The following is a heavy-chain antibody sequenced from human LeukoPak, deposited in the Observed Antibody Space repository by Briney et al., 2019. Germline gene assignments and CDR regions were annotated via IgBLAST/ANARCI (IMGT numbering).Heavy chain of an antibody. CDR3: ARDTEGSAVVVPAAMSAFDI. V-gene: IGHV3-30*03. J-gene: IGHJ3*02. D-gene: IGHD2-2*01. Sequence: GGSLRLSCAASGFTFSSYGMHWVRQAPGKGLEWVAVISYDGSNKYYADSVKGRFTISRDNAKNSLYLQMNSLRAEDTAVYYCARDTEGSAVVVPAAMSAFDIWGQGTMVTVSS. CDR1: GFTFSSYG. CDR2: ISYDGSNK.